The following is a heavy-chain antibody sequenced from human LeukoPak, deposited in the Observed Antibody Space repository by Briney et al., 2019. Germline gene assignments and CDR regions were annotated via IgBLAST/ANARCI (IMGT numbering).Heavy chain of an antibody. Sequence: GGSLRPSCAASGFTFEYSGMSWVRQAPGKGLEWVSGINWNGGSTGYADSVKGRFTISRDNSKNTLYLQMNSLRAEDTAVYYCASRTFDYWGQGTLVTVSS. CDR2: INWNGGST. J-gene: IGHJ4*02. CDR3: ASRTFDY. CDR1: GFTFEYSG. D-gene: IGHD1-14*01. V-gene: IGHV3-20*04.